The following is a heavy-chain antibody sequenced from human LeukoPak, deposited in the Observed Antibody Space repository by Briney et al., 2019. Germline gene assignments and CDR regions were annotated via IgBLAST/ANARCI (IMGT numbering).Heavy chain of an antibody. Sequence: SETLSLTCTVSGGSISSYYWSWIRQPPGKGLEWIGYIYYSGSTNYNPSLKSRVTISVDTSKNQFSLKLSSVTAADTAVYYCARHSRSYLGMESFDYWGQGTLVTVSS. CDR2: IYYSGST. J-gene: IGHJ4*02. V-gene: IGHV4-59*08. D-gene: IGHD1-26*01. CDR1: GGSISSYY. CDR3: ARHSRSYLGMESFDY.